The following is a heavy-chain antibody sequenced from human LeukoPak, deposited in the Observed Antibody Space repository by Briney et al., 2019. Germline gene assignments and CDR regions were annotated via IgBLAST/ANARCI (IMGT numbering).Heavy chain of an antibody. CDR1: GDSVSSNSAA. V-gene: IGHV6-1*01. J-gene: IGHJ5*02. Sequence: SQTFSLTCAISGDSVSSNSAAWNWIRQSPSRGLEWLGRTYYRSKWYNVYAVSVKSRITINPDTSKNQFSLQLNSVTPEDTAVYYCARVVSAGTSNWFDPWGQGTLVTVSS. CDR2: TYYRSKWYN. CDR3: ARVVSAGTSNWFDP. D-gene: IGHD1-1*01.